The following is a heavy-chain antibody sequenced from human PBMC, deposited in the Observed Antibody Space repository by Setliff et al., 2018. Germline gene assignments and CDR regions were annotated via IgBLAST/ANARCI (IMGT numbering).Heavy chain of an antibody. CDR1: GDPMSSRRYY. Sequence: SETLSLTCTVSGDPMSSRRYYWAWIRQPPGKGLEWIGRIYSGGTTYYNSSLKSPVTISVDTSKSQFSLRLNSVTAADTAVYYCARTGTYRYFDYWGRGTLVTVSS. V-gene: IGHV4-39*01. CDR2: IYSGGTT. J-gene: IGHJ4*02. CDR3: ARTGTYRYFDY. D-gene: IGHD1-1*01.